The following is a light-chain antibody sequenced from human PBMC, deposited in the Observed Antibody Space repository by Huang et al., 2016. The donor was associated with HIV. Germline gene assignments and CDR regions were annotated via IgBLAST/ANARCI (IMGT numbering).Light chain of an antibody. V-gene: IGKV2-28*01. Sequence: DIVMTQSPLPLSVTPGEPASISCRSSQSLLHRIGNNYLDWYQQKPGQSPQLLIYVASSRASGVPDRFNGSGSGTDFTLKISRVEAEDVGVYYCMQALQTPLTFGGGTKVEVK. CDR2: VAS. CDR1: QSLLHRIGNNY. CDR3: MQALQTPLT. J-gene: IGKJ4*01.